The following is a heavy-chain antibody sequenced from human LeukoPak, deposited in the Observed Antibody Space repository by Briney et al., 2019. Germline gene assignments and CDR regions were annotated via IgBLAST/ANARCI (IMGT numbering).Heavy chain of an antibody. J-gene: IGHJ4*02. V-gene: IGHV3-30*04. CDR2: ISYDGSNK. D-gene: IGHD1-1*01. CDR1: GFTFSSYA. Sequence: PGGSLRLSCAASGFTFSSYAMHWVRQAPGKGLEWVAVISYDGSNKYYADSVKGRFTISRDNSKNTLYLQMNSLRAEDTAVYYCARAPPQRNMYYFDYWGQGTLVTVSS. CDR3: ARAPPQRNMYYFDY.